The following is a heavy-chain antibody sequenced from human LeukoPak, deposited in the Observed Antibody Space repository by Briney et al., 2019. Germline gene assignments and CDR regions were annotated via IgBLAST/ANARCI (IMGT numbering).Heavy chain of an antibody. Sequence: GGSLRLSCAASGFKFSNFGLHWVRQAPGKGLEWVAVISYDGGNKYYVDSVKGRFTVSGDNSKNTVYLQMNSLRPEDTAVYYCAKVGEKNMVEAFEIWGQGTRVTVSS. CDR2: ISYDGGNK. J-gene: IGHJ3*02. CDR1: GFKFSNFG. CDR3: AKVGEKNMVEAFEI. D-gene: IGHD2/OR15-2a*01. V-gene: IGHV3-30*18.